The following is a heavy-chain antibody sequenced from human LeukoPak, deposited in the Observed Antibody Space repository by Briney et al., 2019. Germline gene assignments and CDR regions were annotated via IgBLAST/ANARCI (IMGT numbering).Heavy chain of an antibody. CDR2: IWYDGSNK. Sequence: PGGSLRLSCAASGFTFSSYGMHWVRQAPGKGLEWVAVIWYDGSNKYYADSVKGRFTISRDNSKNTLYLQMNSLRAEDTAVYYCARGLDYGDYYFDPWGQGTLVTVSS. V-gene: IGHV3-33*01. D-gene: IGHD4-17*01. CDR3: ARGLDYGDYYFDP. J-gene: IGHJ5*02. CDR1: GFTFSSYG.